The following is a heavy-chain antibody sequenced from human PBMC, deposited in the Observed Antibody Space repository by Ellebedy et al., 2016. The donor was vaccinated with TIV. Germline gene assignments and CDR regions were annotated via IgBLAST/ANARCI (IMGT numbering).Heavy chain of an antibody. V-gene: IGHV3-64*02. CDR2: VFDNGGST. D-gene: IGHD5-24*01. CDR3: ARRGRGGYDF. Sequence: GESLKISCAASGFTFSKYSMHWVRQAPGKGLEYVSAVFDNGGSTFYADSVKGRFTISRDNSKNTLYLQMGSLRADDMAVYYCARRGRGGYDFWGQGTLVTVSP. CDR1: GFTFSKYS. J-gene: IGHJ4*02.